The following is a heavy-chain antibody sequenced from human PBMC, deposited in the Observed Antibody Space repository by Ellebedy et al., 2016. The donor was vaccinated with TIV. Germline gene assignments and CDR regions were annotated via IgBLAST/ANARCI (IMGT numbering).Heavy chain of an antibody. CDR1: GDSISSSSYY. Sequence: MPSETLSLTCTVSGDSISSSSYYWGWIRQPPGKGLEWIGSIYYGGSPKYNPSLKSRVAISVDTSKNQFSLKLISVTAADTAVYYCVRDGYTQTYYYYGMDVWGQGTTVTVSS. CDR3: VRDGYTQTYYYYGMDV. D-gene: IGHD5-18*01. J-gene: IGHJ6*02. CDR2: IYYGGSP. V-gene: IGHV4-39*07.